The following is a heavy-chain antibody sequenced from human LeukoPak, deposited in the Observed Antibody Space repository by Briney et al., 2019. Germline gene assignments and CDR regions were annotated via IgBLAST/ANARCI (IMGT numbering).Heavy chain of an antibody. J-gene: IGHJ5*02. D-gene: IGHD3-3*01. Sequence: ASVKVSCKASQYSFTDYAVHWVRQAPGQRLEWMGWINAGNGNTKYSQKFQGRVTITRDTSASTAYMELSSLRSEDTAVYYCARGGRPTVLRFLEWLSNWFDPWGQGTLVTVSS. CDR3: ARGGRPTVLRFLEWLSNWFDP. CDR1: QYSFTDYA. V-gene: IGHV1-3*01. CDR2: INAGNGNT.